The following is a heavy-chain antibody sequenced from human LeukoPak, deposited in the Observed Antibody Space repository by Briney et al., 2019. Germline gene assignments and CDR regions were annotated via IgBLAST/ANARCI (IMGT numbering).Heavy chain of an antibody. CDR1: GFIFSNYA. Sequence: GASLRLSCAASGFIFSNYAMYCVRQAPGKGLEWVSAISGRSDNTYYADSVKGRFTLSRDSSKNTLYLQMNSLRADDTAVYYCAKWGDYDVLTGYYVCDFWGQGTLVTVSS. CDR2: ISGRSDNT. V-gene: IGHV3-23*01. D-gene: IGHD3-9*01. J-gene: IGHJ4*02. CDR3: AKWGDYDVLTGYYVCDF.